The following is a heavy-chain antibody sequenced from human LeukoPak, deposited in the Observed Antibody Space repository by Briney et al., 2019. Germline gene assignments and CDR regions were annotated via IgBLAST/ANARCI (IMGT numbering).Heavy chain of an antibody. CDR1: GFTFSSYA. J-gene: IGHJ4*02. CDR3: AKGPAYYRTLDS. V-gene: IGHV3-23*01. CDR2: ISGSGGST. Sequence: PGGSLRLSCAASGFTFSSYATSWVRQAPGKGLEWVSAISGSGGSTYYADSVKGRFTISRDNSKNTLYLQMNSLRAEDTAVYYCAKGPAYYRTLDSWGQGTLVTVSS. D-gene: IGHD4/OR15-4a*01.